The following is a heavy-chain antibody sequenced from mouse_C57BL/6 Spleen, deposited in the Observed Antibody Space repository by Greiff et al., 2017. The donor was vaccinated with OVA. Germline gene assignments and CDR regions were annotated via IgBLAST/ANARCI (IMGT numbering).Heavy chain of an antibody. D-gene: IGHD2-4*01. CDR3: ARSMAYDYRGGFAY. Sequence: VQLQQSGPELVKPGASVKISCKASGYAFSSSWMNWVKQRPGKGLEWIGRIYPGDGDTNYNGKFKGKATLTADKSSSTAYMQLSSLTSEDSAVYFCARSMAYDYRGGFAYWGQGTLVTVSA. V-gene: IGHV1-82*01. J-gene: IGHJ3*01. CDR1: GYAFSSSW. CDR2: IYPGDGDT.